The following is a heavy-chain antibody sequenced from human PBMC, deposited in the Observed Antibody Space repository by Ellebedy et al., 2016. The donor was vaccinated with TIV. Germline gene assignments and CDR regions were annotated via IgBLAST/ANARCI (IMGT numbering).Heavy chain of an antibody. CDR1: GFTFSTYW. Sequence: PSETLSLTCAASGFTFSTYWMHWVRQAPGKGLVWVSRINTDGSGTSYADSVKGRFTISRDNSKNTVFLQTNSLRAEDTAVYFCTRGKARTGYQYGMDLWGQGTTVAASS. CDR2: INTDGSGT. CDR3: TRGKARTGYQYGMDL. D-gene: IGHD6-13*01. J-gene: IGHJ6*02. V-gene: IGHV3-74*01.